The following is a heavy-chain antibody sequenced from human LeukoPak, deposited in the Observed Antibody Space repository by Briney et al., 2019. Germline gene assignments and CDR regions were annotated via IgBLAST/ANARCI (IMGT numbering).Heavy chain of an antibody. CDR3: ARGRGKKLAFDI. CDR1: GYTFTSYD. CDR2: MNPNSGNT. J-gene: IGHJ3*02. V-gene: IGHV1-8*03. Sequence: ASVKVSCKASGYTFTSYDINWVRQATGQGLEWMGWMNPNSGNTGYAQKLQGRVTITRDTSISTAYMELSSLRSEDTAVYYCARGRGKKLAFDIWGQGTMVTVSS.